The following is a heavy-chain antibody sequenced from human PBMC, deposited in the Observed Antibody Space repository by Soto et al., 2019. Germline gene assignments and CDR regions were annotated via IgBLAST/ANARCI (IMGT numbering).Heavy chain of an antibody. CDR1: RGSTSSSSYY. Sequence: LSLTCTVSRGSTSSSSYYWGWIRQPPGKGLEWIGSIYYSGSTYYSPSLKSRVTISVDTSKNQFSLRLSAVTAADTAVYYCGRPCYYDTAAYFRRTDCFDIWGQGTMVTVSS. J-gene: IGHJ3*02. V-gene: IGHV4-39*01. CDR2: IYYSGST. D-gene: IGHD3-22*01. CDR3: GRPCYYDTAAYFRRTDCFDI.